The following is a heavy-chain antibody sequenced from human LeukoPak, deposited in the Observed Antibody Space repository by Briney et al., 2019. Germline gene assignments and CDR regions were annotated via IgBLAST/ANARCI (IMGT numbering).Heavy chain of an antibody. Sequence: GESLKISCKGSGYTFTNYWLGWVRQMPGKGLEWMGIIYPGDSDTRYSPSFRGQVTISAGKSISTAYLQWSSLKASDTAMYYCARTAGSGYDYPFDYWGQGTLVTVSS. D-gene: IGHD5-12*01. CDR2: IYPGDSDT. J-gene: IGHJ4*02. CDR3: ARTAGSGYDYPFDY. V-gene: IGHV5-51*01. CDR1: GYTFTNYW.